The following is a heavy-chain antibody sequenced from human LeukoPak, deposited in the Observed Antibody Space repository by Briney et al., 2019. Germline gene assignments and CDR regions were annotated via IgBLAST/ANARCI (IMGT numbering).Heavy chain of an antibody. Sequence: ASVKVSCKASGYTFTSYGISWVRQAPGQGLEWMGWISAYNGNTNYAQKFQGRVTMTRDTSTSTVYMELSSLRSEDTAVYYCARASFSMVRGVIITAYYYYMDVWGKGTTVTISS. J-gene: IGHJ6*03. V-gene: IGHV1-18*01. CDR1: GYTFTSYG. CDR2: ISAYNGNT. D-gene: IGHD3-10*01. CDR3: ARASFSMVRGVIITAYYYYMDV.